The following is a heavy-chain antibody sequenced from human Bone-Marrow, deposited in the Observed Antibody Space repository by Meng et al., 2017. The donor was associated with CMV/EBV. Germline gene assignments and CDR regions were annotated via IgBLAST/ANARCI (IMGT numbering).Heavy chain of an antibody. CDR2: INHSGST. Sequence: SQTLSLTCAVYGGSFSGYYWSWIRQPPGKGLEWIGEINHSGSTYYNPSLKSRVTISVDTSKNQFSLKLSSVTAADTAVYYCARTYRRAFDIWGQGTMVTVSS. D-gene: IGHD1-1*01. V-gene: IGHV4-34*01. CDR3: ARTYRRAFDI. CDR1: GGSFSGYY. J-gene: IGHJ3*02.